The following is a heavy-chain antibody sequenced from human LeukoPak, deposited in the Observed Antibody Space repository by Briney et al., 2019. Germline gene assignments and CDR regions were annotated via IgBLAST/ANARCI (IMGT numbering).Heavy chain of an antibody. V-gene: IGHV4-34*01. J-gene: IGHJ5*02. CDR1: GGSFSGYY. Sequence: SETLSLTCAVYGGSFSGYYWSWIRQPPGKGLEWIGEINHSGSTNYNLSLKSRVTISVDTSKNQFSLKLSSVTAADTAVYYCARSVGHWFDPWGQGTLVTVSS. D-gene: IGHD1-26*01. CDR2: INHSGST. CDR3: ARSVGHWFDP.